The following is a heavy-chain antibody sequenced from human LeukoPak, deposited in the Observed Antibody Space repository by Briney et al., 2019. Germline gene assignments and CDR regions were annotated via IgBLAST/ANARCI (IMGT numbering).Heavy chain of an antibody. CDR3: AKDRLTYDILTGPEDY. Sequence: PGRSLRLSCAASGFTFSSYGMHWVRQAPGKGLEWVAVISYDGSNKYYADSVKGRFTISRDNSKNTLYLQMNSLRAEDTAVYYCAKDRLTYDILTGPEDYWGQGTLVTVSS. CDR1: GFTFSSYG. D-gene: IGHD3-9*01. CDR2: ISYDGSNK. V-gene: IGHV3-30*18. J-gene: IGHJ4*02.